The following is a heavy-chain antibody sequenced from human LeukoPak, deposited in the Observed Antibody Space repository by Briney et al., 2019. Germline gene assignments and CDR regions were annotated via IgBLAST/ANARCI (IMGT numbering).Heavy chain of an antibody. CDR2: IWYDGSNK. D-gene: IGHD1-26*01. J-gene: IGHJ4*02. CDR3: AGDRATSYFDY. CDR1: GFTFRSLG. V-gene: IGHV3-33*01. Sequence: GTSLRLSCAASGFTFRSLGMHWVRQAPGKGLEWVAFIWYDGSNKYYTDSVKGRFTISRDSSKNTLYLQMNSLRAEDTAVYYCAGDRATSYFDYWGQGALVTISS.